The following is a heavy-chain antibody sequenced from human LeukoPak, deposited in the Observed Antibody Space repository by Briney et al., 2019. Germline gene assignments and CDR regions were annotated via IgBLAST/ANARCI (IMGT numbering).Heavy chain of an antibody. Sequence: SQTLSLTCTVSGGSISSYYCSWIRQPPGKGREWIGYIFSSGGTNYNTYLKSRVTISVDTSKNQFSLKLSSVTAADTAVYYCPRHLYYYDSSGYYQARSLYSYGMDVWGQGTTVTVSS. J-gene: IGHJ6*02. V-gene: IGHV4-59*08. CDR2: IFSSGGT. CDR1: GGSISSYY. CDR3: PRHLYYYDSSGYYQARSLYSYGMDV. D-gene: IGHD3-22*01.